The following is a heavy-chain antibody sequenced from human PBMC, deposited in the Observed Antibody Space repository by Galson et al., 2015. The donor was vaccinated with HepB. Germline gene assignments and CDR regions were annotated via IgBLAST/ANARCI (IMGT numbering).Heavy chain of an antibody. J-gene: IGHJ4*02. CDR1: GFAFGNYG. V-gene: IGHV3-33*01. CDR2: IRKDGSNK. CDR3: AREDAIITVAALEY. D-gene: IGHD6-19*01. Sequence: SLRLSCAASGFAFGNYGMHWVRQAPGKGLEWMALIRKDGSNKHYADSLKGRFRISRDNTKNTLFLEADSLRAEDTAVYYCAREDAIITVAALEYWGQGVLVTVSS.